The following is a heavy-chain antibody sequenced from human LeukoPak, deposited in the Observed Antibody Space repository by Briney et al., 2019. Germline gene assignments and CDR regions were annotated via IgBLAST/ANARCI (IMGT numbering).Heavy chain of an antibody. CDR3: ARGLIWFGEYYFDY. J-gene: IGHJ4*02. CDR1: VYTFTSYD. CDR2: MNPNSGNT. V-gene: IGHV1-8*01. Sequence: ASVEVSCKASVYTFTSYDINWVRQATGQGLEWMGWMNPNSGNTGYAQKFQGRVTMTRNTSISTAYMELSSLRSEDTAVYYCARGLIWFGEYYFDYWGQGTLVTVSS. D-gene: IGHD3-10*01.